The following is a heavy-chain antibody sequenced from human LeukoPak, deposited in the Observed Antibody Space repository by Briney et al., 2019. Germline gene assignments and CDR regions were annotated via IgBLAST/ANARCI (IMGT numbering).Heavy chain of an antibody. CDR3: AKKQQAGTGWNYMDV. CDR2: IAGGDDR. J-gene: IGHJ6*03. CDR1: GFIFSPYA. V-gene: IGHV3-23*01. D-gene: IGHD1-1*01. Sequence: GGSLRLSCAASGFIFSPYAMSWVRQAPGKGLEWVAGIAGGDDRFYADSVKGRFTISRDNSRNTVYLHMNSLRAEDTAVYHCAKKQQAGTGWNYMDVWGTGTTVTVSS.